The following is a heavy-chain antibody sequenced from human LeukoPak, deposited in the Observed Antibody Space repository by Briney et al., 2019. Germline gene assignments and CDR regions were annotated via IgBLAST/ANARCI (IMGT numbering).Heavy chain of an antibody. J-gene: IGHJ4*02. CDR1: GGSISSYY. CDR2: IYYSGST. CDR3: AGGRYYGSESYYNGFDY. V-gene: IGHV4-59*01. D-gene: IGHD3-10*01. Sequence: SETLSLTCTVSGGSISSYYWSWIRQPPGKGLEWIGYIYYSGSTNYNPSLKSRVTISVDTSKNQFSLKLSSVTAADTAVYYCAGGRYYGSESYYNGFDYWGQGTLVTVSS.